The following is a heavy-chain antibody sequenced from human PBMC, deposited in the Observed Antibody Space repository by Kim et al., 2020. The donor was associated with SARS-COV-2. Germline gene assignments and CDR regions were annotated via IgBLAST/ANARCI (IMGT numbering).Heavy chain of an antibody. D-gene: IGHD3-22*01. CDR3: ARSYDSSENAFDI. Sequence: YYADSVKCRFTISRDNSKTTLYLQMSSLRAEDTAVYYCARSYDSSENAFDIWGQGTMVTVSS. V-gene: IGHV3-33*01. J-gene: IGHJ3*02.